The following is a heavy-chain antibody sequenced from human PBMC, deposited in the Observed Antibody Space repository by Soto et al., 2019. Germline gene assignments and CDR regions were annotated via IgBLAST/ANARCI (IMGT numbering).Heavy chain of an antibody. J-gene: IGHJ1*01. CDR2: IDPDGTTT. D-gene: IGHD1-1*01. Sequence: PGGSLRLSCALSGFDSSYYWIQWFRQSPGKGLEWVSRIDPDGTTTNYADSVKGRFSVSRDNAKKTIYLQMDSLTADDTALYYCARGPRPSSAGTGAHWGQGTLVTVSS. V-gene: IGHV3-74*01. CDR3: ARGPRPSSAGTGAH. CDR1: GFDSSYYW.